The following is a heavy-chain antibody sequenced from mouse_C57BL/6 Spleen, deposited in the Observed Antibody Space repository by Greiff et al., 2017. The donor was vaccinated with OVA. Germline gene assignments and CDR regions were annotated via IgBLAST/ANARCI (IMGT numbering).Heavy chain of an antibody. CDR1: GYTFTSYW. Sequence: QVQLQQPGAELVRPGSSVKLSCKASGYTFTSYWMHWVKQRPIQGLEWIGNIDPSDSETHYNQKFKDKATLTVDKSSSTAYMQLSSLTSEDSAVYYCARRSNSAMDYWGQGTSVTVSS. CDR2: IDPSDSET. D-gene: IGHD2-5*01. J-gene: IGHJ4*01. CDR3: ARRSNSAMDY. V-gene: IGHV1-52*01.